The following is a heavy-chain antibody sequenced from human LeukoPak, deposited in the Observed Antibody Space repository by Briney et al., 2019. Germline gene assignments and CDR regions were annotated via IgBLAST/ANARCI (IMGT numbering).Heavy chain of an antibody. CDR2: ISSSSSYI. V-gene: IGHV3-21*01. D-gene: IGHD6-13*01. Sequence: PGGSLRLSCAASGFTFSSYSMNWVRQAPGKGLEWVSSISSSSSYIYYADSVKGRFTISRDNAKNSLYLQMNSLRAEDTAVYYCARDKRQTSYSSSWYGNWFDPWGQGTLVTVSS. CDR1: GFTFSSYS. J-gene: IGHJ5*02. CDR3: ARDKRQTSYSSSWYGNWFDP.